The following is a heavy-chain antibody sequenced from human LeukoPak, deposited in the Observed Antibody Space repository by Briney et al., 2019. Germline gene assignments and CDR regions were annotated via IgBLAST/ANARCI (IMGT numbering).Heavy chain of an antibody. CDR2: IKQDGREK. J-gene: IGHJ6*04. V-gene: IGHV3-7*03. Sequence: GGSLRLSCAPSGFTFRSYWMTWVRQAPGKGLEWVANIKQDGREKYYVDSVKGRFTISRDNAKNSLYLQMSSLRAEDTAVYYCSRYYYYYGMDVWGKGTTVTVSS. CDR1: GFTFRSYW. CDR3: SRYYYYYGMDV.